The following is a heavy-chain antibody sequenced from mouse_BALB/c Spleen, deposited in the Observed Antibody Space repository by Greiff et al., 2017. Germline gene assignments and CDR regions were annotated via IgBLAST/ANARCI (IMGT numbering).Heavy chain of an antibody. V-gene: IGHV14-3*02. J-gene: IGHJ4*01. CDR3: ARVLDYAMDY. CDR1: GFNIKDTY. Sequence: VQLQQSGAELVKPGASVKLSCTASGFNIKDTYKHWVKQRPEQGLEWIGRIDPANGNTKYDPKFQGKATITADTSSNTAYLQLSSLTSEDTAVYYCARVLDYAMDYWGQGTSVTVSS. CDR2: IDPANGNT.